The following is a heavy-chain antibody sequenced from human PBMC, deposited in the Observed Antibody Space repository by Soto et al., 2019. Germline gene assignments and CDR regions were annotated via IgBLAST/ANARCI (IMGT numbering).Heavy chain of an antibody. D-gene: IGHD2-2*01. CDR1: SDSISRSHW. CDR3: AKYRSSNSCYAFDY. Sequence: SETLSLTCAVSSDSISRSHWLTWVRQSPGKGLEWLGDIYYSGSVYYNPSLRSRISISMDKSNNQFSLNLSSVTAADTAVYYCAKYRSSNSCYAFDYWGQGTLVTVSS. V-gene: IGHV4-4*02. CDR2: IYYSGSV. J-gene: IGHJ4*02.